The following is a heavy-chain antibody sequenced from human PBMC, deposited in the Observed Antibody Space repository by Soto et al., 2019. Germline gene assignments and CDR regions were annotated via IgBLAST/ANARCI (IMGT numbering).Heavy chain of an antibody. D-gene: IGHD3-22*01. J-gene: IGHJ3*02. Sequence: QVQLVESGGGVVQPGRSLRLSCAASGFTFSSYGMHWVRQAPGKGLEWVAVIWYDGSNKYYADSVKGRVTISRDNSKNTLYLQMNSLRAEDTAVYYCARGFRGYYGPDDAFDIWGQGTMVTFSS. CDR1: GFTFSSYG. CDR2: IWYDGSNK. V-gene: IGHV3-33*01. CDR3: ARGFRGYYGPDDAFDI.